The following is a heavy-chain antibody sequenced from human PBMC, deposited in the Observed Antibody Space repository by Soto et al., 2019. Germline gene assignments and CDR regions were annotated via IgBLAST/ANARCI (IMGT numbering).Heavy chain of an antibody. CDR2: IFSNDEK. Sequence: QVTLKESGPVLVKPTESLTLTCTVSGFSLSNTRTGVTWIRQPAGKALEWLAHIFSNDEKSYSKSLENRLTISKDISYNQLVLYLTNLDPVDTCAYYSARMRPSNYGSGSYCDDSWGQGVQVTVSS. J-gene: IGHJ4*02. CDR1: GFSLSNTRTG. CDR3: ARMRPSNYGSGSYCDDS. V-gene: IGHV2-26*01. D-gene: IGHD3-10*01.